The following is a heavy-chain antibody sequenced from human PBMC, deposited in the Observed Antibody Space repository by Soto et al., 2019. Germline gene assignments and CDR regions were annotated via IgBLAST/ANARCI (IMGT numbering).Heavy chain of an antibody. V-gene: IGHV4-59*11. CDR3: TRANWYSEY. CDR2: IYYNGNT. D-gene: IGHD7-27*01. Sequence: QVQLQESGPGLVKPSETLSLTCTVSGGSISNHYWSWIRQPPGKGLEWIGYIYYNGNTNYNPSLKSRVTMSVDTSKNQISLQFSSVTAADTAVYYCTRANWYSEYWGQGTLVTVSS. J-gene: IGHJ4*02. CDR1: GGSISNHY.